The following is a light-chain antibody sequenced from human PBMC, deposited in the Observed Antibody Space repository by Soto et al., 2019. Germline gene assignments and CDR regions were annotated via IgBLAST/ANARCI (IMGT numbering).Light chain of an antibody. CDR1: QSLLHSNGYNY. J-gene: IGKJ2*01. CDR2: LGS. CDR3: MQALRTPYT. V-gene: IGKV2-28*01. Sequence: DIVMTQSPLSLPVTPGEPASISCRSSQSLLHSNGYNYLDWYLQKPGQSPQLLIYLGSNRASGVPDRFSGSGSGTDFTLKISRVEAEDVAVYYCMQALRTPYTFGEGTKLEIK.